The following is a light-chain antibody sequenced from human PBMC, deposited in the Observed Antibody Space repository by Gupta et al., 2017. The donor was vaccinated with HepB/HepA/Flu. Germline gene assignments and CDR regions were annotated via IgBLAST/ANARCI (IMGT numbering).Light chain of an antibody. V-gene: IGKV3-11*01. Sequence: EIVLTQSPATLSLSPGERATLSCRASQSVNNYFACYQQKPGQDPRLLIFDASNRATGIPARFSGSGSGTEFTLPISSLEPEDFAVYYCQQRSNWPPPFGGGTKVEIK. J-gene: IGKJ4*01. CDR2: DAS. CDR1: QSVNNY. CDR3: QQRSNWPPP.